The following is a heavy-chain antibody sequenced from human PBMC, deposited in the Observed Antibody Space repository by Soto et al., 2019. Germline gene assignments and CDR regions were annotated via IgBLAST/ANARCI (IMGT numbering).Heavy chain of an antibody. CDR1: GYTFTSYA. CDR3: ASGSVTIFGVVITILDY. V-gene: IGHV1-3*01. CDR2: INAGNGNT. D-gene: IGHD3-3*01. Sequence: ASVKVSCKASGYTFTSYAMHWVRQAPGQRLEWMGWINAGNGNTKYSQKFQGRVTITRDTSASTAYMELSSLRSEDTAVYYCASGSVTIFGVVITILDYWGQGTLVTVSS. J-gene: IGHJ4*02.